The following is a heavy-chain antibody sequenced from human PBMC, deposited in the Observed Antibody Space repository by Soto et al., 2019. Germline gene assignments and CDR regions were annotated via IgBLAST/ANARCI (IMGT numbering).Heavy chain of an antibody. CDR1: GGTFSSYA. Sequence: QVQLVQSGAEVKKPGSSLKVSCKTSGGTFSSYAISWVRQDPGQGLEWMGGIIPISGTANYAQKFQGRVTITADESTSTAYMELSSLRSEDTAVYYCARSQGSSTSLEIYFYYYYGMDVWGQGTTVTVSS. J-gene: IGHJ6*02. CDR3: ARSQGSSTSLEIYFYYYYGMDV. V-gene: IGHV1-69*01. D-gene: IGHD2-2*01. CDR2: IIPISGTA.